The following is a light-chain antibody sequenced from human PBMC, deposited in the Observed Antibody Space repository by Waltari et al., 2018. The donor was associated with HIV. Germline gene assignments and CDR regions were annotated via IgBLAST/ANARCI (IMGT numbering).Light chain of an antibody. Sequence: QSALTPPASVSGSPGQSITISCTGTSRDVGGYNYVSWYQQHPGKAPKLMIYEVSNRPSGVSNRFSGSKSGNTASLTISGLRAEDEADYYCSSYTSSSTWVFGGGTKLTVL. CDR3: SSYTSSSTWV. V-gene: IGLV2-14*01. CDR1: SRDVGGYNY. J-gene: IGLJ3*02. CDR2: EVS.